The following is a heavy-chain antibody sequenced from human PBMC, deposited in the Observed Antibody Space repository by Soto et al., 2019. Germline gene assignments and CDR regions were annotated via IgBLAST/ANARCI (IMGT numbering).Heavy chain of an antibody. CDR2: ISTYNGNT. CDR1: GYSFTRFG. Sequence: QVQLLQSGAEVKKPGASVRVSCKASGYSFTRFGISWVRQAPGQGLEWVGRISTYNGNTKYAQKLEGRVTVSTDTSTSTAYMKLRCLRSDDTALYYCASDPQYSTSPQVFDYWGQGTLLTVSS. V-gene: IGHV1-18*01. D-gene: IGHD6-6*01. CDR3: ASDPQYSTSPQVFDY. J-gene: IGHJ4*02.